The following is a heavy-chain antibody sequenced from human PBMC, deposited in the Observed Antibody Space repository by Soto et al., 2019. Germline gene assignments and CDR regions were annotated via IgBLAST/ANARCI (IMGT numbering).Heavy chain of an antibody. CDR3: ARSIPGTTYFDS. V-gene: IGHV3-72*01. CDR1: GFSFSDYY. Sequence: EVHLVESGGGLVQPGGSLRLSCAGSGFSFSDYYIDWVLQAPGKGLEWVGRSRDKGNSYSTDYAAAVKGRFTVSRDTSKNSLYLQMNSLKADDTALYYCARSIPGTTYFDSWGQGTLVTVSS. CDR2: SRDKGNSYST. J-gene: IGHJ4*02. D-gene: IGHD1-7*01.